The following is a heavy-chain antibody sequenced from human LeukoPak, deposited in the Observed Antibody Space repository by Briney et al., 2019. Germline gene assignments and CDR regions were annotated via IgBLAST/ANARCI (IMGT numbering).Heavy chain of an antibody. J-gene: IGHJ4*02. V-gene: IGHV1-2*02. CDR3: ARAYDILTGYIDY. Sequence: GASVKVSCKASGYTFTGYFMHWVRQAPGQGLEWMGWINPNSGGTNYAQKFQGRVTMTRDTSISTAYMELSRVRSDDTAVYYCARAYDILTGYIDYWGQGTLVTVSS. D-gene: IGHD3-9*01. CDR1: GYTFTGYF. CDR2: INPNSGGT.